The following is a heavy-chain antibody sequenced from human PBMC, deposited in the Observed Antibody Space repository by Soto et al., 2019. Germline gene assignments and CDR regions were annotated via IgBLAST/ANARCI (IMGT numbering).Heavy chain of an antibody. CDR1: GYTFTSYY. Sequence: GASVKVSCKASGYTFTSYYMHWVRQAPGQGLEWKGIINPSGGSTSYAQKFQGRVTMTRDTSTSTVYMELSSLSSEDTAVYYCARDRITIFGVVTTPDAFDIWGQGTMVTVSS. D-gene: IGHD3-3*01. CDR3: ARDRITIFGVVTTPDAFDI. CDR2: INPSGGST. V-gene: IGHV1-46*01. J-gene: IGHJ3*02.